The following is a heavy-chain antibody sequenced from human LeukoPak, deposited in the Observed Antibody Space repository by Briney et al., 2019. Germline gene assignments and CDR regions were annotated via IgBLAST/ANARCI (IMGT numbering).Heavy chain of an antibody. CDR2: ISGSSAST. CDR1: GFTLSTNA. J-gene: IGHJ4*02. Sequence: GGSLRLSCLTSGFTLSTNAMSWVRQAPGKGLEWISGISGSSASTYHADSVKGRFTISRDDSRNTLYLQMNSLRGDDTAVYYCAKDVGKWESLHFFDYWGQGTLVTVSS. D-gene: IGHD1-26*01. V-gene: IGHV3-23*01. CDR3: AKDVGKWESLHFFDY.